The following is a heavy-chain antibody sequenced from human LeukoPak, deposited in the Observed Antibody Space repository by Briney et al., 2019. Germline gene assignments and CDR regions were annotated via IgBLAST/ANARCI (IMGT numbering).Heavy chain of an antibody. V-gene: IGHV4-59*08. CDR3: ARFAYCGSNCWYYFDF. CDR1: GGSISSYY. D-gene: IGHD2-21*02. J-gene: IGHJ4*02. Sequence: SETLSLTCTVSGGSISSYYWSWIRQPPGKGLEWIGYIYYTGRTNYNPSLKSRVTISVDTSENQFSLKLSPVTAADTAVYYCARFAYCGSNCWYYFDFWGQGTLVTVSS. CDR2: IYYTGRT.